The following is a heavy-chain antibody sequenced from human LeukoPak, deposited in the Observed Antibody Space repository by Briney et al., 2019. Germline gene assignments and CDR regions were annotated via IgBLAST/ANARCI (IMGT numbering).Heavy chain of an antibody. V-gene: IGHV3-21*01. J-gene: IGHJ4*02. CDR1: GLLYSTCS. CDR2: IRSSSSYI. Sequence: GGSLRLLCAACGLLYSTCSMKWASQAPGKGLEWVSSIRSSSSYIYYADSVKGRSTISRDNAKNSLYLQMNSLRAEDTAVYYCARDIAAAGTGFDYWGQGTLVSVSS. D-gene: IGHD6-13*01. CDR3: ARDIAAAGTGFDY.